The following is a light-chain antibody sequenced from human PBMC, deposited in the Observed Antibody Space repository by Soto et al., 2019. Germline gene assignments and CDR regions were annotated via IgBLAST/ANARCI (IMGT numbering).Light chain of an antibody. J-gene: IGLJ2*01. CDR3: CSYAGTTTRV. V-gene: IGLV2-23*02. CDR1: SSDVGSHNF. CDR2: EVT. Sequence: QSVLTQPASVSGSPGQSVTISCTGPSSDVGSHNFVSWYQQRPGKAPKLMIFEVTQRPSGVSSRFSASKSGNTASLTSSGVQAEDEADYYCCSYAGTTTRVFGGGTKLTVL.